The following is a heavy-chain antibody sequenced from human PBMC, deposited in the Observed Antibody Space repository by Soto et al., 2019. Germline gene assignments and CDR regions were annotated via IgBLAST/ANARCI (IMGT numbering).Heavy chain of an antibody. D-gene: IGHD6-19*01. V-gene: IGHV1-3*01. CDR3: ARDRGSGRSYYFDY. J-gene: IGHJ4*02. CDR2: INAGNGNT. CDR1: GYTFTSYA. Sequence: ASVKVSCKASGYTFTSYAMHWVRQAPGQRLEWMGWINAGNGNTKYSQKFQGRVTITRDTSASTAYMELSSLRSEDTAVYYCARDRGSGRSYYFDYWGQGTLVTVSS.